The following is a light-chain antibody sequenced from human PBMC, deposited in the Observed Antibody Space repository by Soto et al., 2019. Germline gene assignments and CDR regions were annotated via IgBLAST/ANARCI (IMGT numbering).Light chain of an antibody. CDR3: QQYYSTPPK. J-gene: IGKJ1*01. V-gene: IGKV4-1*01. CDR2: WAS. Sequence: DIVMTQSPDSLAVSLGERATINCKSSQSVLYSSNNKNYLTWYQQKPGQPPKLLLYWASTRESGVPDRFSGSGYGTDFTLTISSLQAEDVAVYYCQQYYSTPPKFGQGTKVEIQ. CDR1: QSVLYSSNNKNY.